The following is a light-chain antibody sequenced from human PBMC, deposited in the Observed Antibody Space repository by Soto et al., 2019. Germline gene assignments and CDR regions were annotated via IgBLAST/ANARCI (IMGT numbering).Light chain of an antibody. Sequence: EIVMTQSPATLSVSPGERATLSCRASQSVSSNLAWYQQKPGQAPRLLIYGASTRATGIPARFSGSGSGTEFTLTISSLQYEDSAVYYCQQYNNWWTFGQGTKVEIK. CDR2: GAS. J-gene: IGKJ1*01. CDR1: QSVSSN. V-gene: IGKV3-15*01. CDR3: QQYNNWWT.